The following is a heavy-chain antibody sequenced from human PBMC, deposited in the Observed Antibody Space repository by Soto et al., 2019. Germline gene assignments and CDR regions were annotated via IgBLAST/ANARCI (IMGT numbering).Heavy chain of an antibody. V-gene: IGHV3-48*03. CDR1: GSTFSSYE. J-gene: IGHJ4*02. Sequence: PGGSLRLSCAASGSTFSSYEMNWVRQAPGKGLEWVSYISSSGSTIYYADSVKGRFTISRDNAKNSLYLQMNGLRADDTAVYYCARDSRYFDTSDYFDYWGQGTLVTVSS. CDR2: ISSSGSTI. D-gene: IGHD3-22*01. CDR3: ARDSRYFDTSDYFDY.